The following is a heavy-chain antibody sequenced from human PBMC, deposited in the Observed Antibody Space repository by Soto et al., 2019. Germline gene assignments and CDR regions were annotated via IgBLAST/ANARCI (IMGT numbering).Heavy chain of an antibody. V-gene: IGHV6-1*01. J-gene: IGHJ6*03. D-gene: IGHD6-13*01. CDR2: TYYRSKWYN. CDR3: ARGSSSWYAGGYYYYYMDV. CDR1: GDSVSSNSAA. Sequence: SPTRSLTCAISGDSVSSNSAAWNWFRQSPSRGLEWLGRTYYRSKWYNDYAVSVKSRITINPDTSKNQSSLQLNSVTPEDTAVYYCARGSSSWYAGGYYYYYMDVWGKGTTVTVSS.